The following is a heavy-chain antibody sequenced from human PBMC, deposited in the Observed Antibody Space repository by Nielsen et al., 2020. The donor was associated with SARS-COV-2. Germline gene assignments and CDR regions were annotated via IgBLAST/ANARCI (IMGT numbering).Heavy chain of an antibody. Sequence: GGSLRLSCAASGFTFSSYSMNWVRQAPGKGLEWVSSISSSSSYIYYADSVKGRFTISRDNAKNSLYLQMNSLRAEDTAVYYCARDRLLWFGELTNYYYYYMDVWGKGTTVTVSS. V-gene: IGHV3-21*01. J-gene: IGHJ6*03. CDR2: ISSSSSYI. CDR3: ARDRLLWFGELTNYYYYYMDV. CDR1: GFTFSSYS. D-gene: IGHD3-10*01.